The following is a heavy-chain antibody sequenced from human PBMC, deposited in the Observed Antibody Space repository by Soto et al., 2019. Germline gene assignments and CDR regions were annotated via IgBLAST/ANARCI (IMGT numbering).Heavy chain of an antibody. J-gene: IGHJ4*02. CDR1: GYTFTNYD. Sequence: QVQLVQSGAEVKKPGASVKVSCEASGYTFTNYDVNWVRQAPGQGLEWMGWMNPNSGHTVYAQKFLGRITMTRNTSISTAYMELSGLRSEYTAIYFCVTGSHFDYWGQGPLVTVSS. CDR3: VTGSHFDY. CDR2: MNPNSGHT. D-gene: IGHD3-10*01. V-gene: IGHV1-8*01.